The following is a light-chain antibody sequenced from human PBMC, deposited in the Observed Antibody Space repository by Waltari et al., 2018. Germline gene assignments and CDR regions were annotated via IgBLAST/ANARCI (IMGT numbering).Light chain of an antibody. CDR3: SSFTSKNTWI. Sequence: QSALTQPASVAGSPGQSTTISCTGTSSDVGKFNFFSWYQLPPGKAPNLVLYAVNSRPSGISNRCSGAKSGTTASLTISGLQDEDEADYYCSSFTSKNTWIFGGGTKVTVL. V-gene: IGLV2-14*01. CDR1: SSDVGKFNF. J-gene: IGLJ2*01. CDR2: AVN.